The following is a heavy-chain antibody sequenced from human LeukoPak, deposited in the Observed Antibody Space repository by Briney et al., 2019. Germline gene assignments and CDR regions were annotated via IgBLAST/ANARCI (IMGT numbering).Heavy chain of an antibody. D-gene: IGHD2-2*01. CDR1: RFTFSNYA. CDR3: TRGPDYCSSTSCYPEEIEYYFDY. J-gene: IGHJ4*02. V-gene: IGHV3-21*01. CDR2: ISGSGRTT. Sequence: GRSLRLSCAASRFTFSNYAMHWVRQAPGKGLEWVSTISGSGRTTLYADSVKGRFTISRDNAKNSLYLQMNSLRAEDTAVYYCTRGPDYCSSTSCYPEEIEYYFDYWGQGTLVTVSS.